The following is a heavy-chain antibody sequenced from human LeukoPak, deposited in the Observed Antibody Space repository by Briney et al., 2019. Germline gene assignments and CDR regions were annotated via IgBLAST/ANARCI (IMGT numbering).Heavy chain of an antibody. CDR3: ARERMSRFDP. J-gene: IGHJ5*02. D-gene: IGHD2/OR15-2a*01. CDR2: ISSSGDSM. Sequence: GGSLRLSCEASGFTFNDYYMTWIRQAPGMGLEWVSYISSSGDSMYYADSVKGRFTISRDNAKNSLYLQMSSLRDEDTAVYYCARERMSRFDPWGQGTLVTVSS. CDR1: GFTFNDYY. V-gene: IGHV3-11*01.